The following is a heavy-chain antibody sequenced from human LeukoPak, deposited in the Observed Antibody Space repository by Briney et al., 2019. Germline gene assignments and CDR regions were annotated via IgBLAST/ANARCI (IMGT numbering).Heavy chain of an antibody. J-gene: IGHJ4*02. V-gene: IGHV4-59*01. CDR1: GGSISNYY. D-gene: IGHD2-2*01. CDR2: IYYSEHT. CDR3: ARVRYCSTNRCYDREFDN. Sequence: PSETLSLTCTASGGSISNYYRSWIRQPPGKGLEWIGYIYYSEHTNYNPSLKSRVTISGDTSKNQFSLKLNSVTAEDTAVYYCARVRYCSTNRCYDREFDNWGQGTLVTVSS.